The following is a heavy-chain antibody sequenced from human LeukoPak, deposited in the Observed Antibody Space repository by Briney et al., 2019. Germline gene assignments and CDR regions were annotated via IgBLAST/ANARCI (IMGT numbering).Heavy chain of an antibody. J-gene: IGHJ4*02. CDR3: TTANYYDGSVLEY. V-gene: IGHV3-15*01. Sequence: GGSLRLSCAASGFTFKNAWMSCARQAPGKGLEWVGRLKSKTDGGATDYAAPVKGRIIISRDDSKNRLYLQMNSLKTEDTAVYYCTTANYYDGSVLEYWGQGTLVTVSS. D-gene: IGHD3-22*01. CDR1: GFTFKNAW. CDR2: LKSKTDGGAT.